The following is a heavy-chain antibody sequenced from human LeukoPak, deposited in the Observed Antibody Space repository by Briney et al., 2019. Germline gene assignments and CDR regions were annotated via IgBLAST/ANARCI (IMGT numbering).Heavy chain of an antibody. Sequence: GSLLLSCAAAGFTFSHHGMHWGRPAPGKGLGGVAFIRNDGSNHYYADSVKGRFTISRDNSKNNVYLQMYSLRVEDTSIYYCVRDYNWGFDYWGQGTLVTVSS. CDR2: IRNDGSNH. J-gene: IGHJ4*02. V-gene: IGHV3-30*02. D-gene: IGHD1-1*01. CDR1: GFTFSHHG. CDR3: VRDYNWGFDY.